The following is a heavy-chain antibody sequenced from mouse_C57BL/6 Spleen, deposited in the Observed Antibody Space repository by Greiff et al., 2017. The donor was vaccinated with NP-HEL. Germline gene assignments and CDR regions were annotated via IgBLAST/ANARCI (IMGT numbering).Heavy chain of an antibody. J-gene: IGHJ4*01. V-gene: IGHV1-82*01. CDR3: AREDGYYYGSSPYYYAMDY. CDR2: IYPGDGDT. CDR1: GYAFSSSW. Sequence: QVQLKQSGPELVKPGASVKISCKASGYAFSSSWMNWVKQRPGKGLEWIGRIYPGDGDTNYNGKFKGKATLTADKSSSTAYMQLSSLTSEDSAVYFCAREDGYYYGSSPYYYAMDYWGQGTSVTVSS. D-gene: IGHD1-1*01.